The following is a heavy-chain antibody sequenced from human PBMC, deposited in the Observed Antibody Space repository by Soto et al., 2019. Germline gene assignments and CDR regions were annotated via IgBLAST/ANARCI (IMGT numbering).Heavy chain of an antibody. CDR3: AKDRLAVRGNWFDP. D-gene: IGHD3-10*01. Sequence: EVQLVESGGGLVQPGRSLRLSCAASGFTFDDYAMHWVRQAPGKGLEWVSGISWNSGSIGYADSVKGRFTISRDNAKNSLYLQMNCLRAEDTALYYCAKDRLAVRGNWFDPWGQGTLVTVSS. J-gene: IGHJ5*02. CDR1: GFTFDDYA. CDR2: ISWNSGSI. V-gene: IGHV3-9*01.